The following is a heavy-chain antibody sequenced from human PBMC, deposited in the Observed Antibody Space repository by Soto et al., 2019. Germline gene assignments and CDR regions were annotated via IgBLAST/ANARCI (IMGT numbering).Heavy chain of an antibody. Sequence: GGSLRLSCAASGFIFRNYGMHWVRQAPGMGLEWVAVISDDGSYQYYADSVQGRFTVSRDNSKNTLYLQMNSLRTEDTAVYYCAKAGGRRWTPFDPWGQGTQVTVSS. D-gene: IGHD1-26*01. CDR1: GFIFRNYG. CDR3: AKAGGRRWTPFDP. CDR2: ISDDGSYQ. V-gene: IGHV3-30*18. J-gene: IGHJ5*02.